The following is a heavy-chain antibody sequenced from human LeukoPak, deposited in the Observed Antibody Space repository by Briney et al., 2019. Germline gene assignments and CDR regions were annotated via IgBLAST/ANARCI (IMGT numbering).Heavy chain of an antibody. Sequence: GGSLRLSCAASGFTLSDSWMHWVRQAPGKGLVWVSRSNGDGSSTTYGDSVKGRFTISRDNAKNTLYLQMNSLRAEDTAVYYCVESDWFDPWGQGTLVTVSS. J-gene: IGHJ5*02. CDR3: VESDWFDP. CDR1: GFTLSDSW. V-gene: IGHV3-74*01. CDR2: SNGDGSST.